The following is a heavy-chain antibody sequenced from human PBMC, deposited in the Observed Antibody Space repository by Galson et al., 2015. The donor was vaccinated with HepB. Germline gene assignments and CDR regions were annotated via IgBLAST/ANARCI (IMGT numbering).Heavy chain of an antibody. CDR3: AKSPGYSSTWGDYFDY. Sequence: SLRLSCAVSGFTFSTYSMGWVRQAPGKGLEWVSSISSSSNYRYYADSVRGRFTISRDNAKNSLYLQMNSLRAEDMAVYYCAKSPGYSSTWGDYFDYWGQGTLVTVSS. V-gene: IGHV3-21*04. J-gene: IGHJ4*02. CDR2: ISSSSNYR. CDR1: GFTFSTYS. D-gene: IGHD6-13*01.